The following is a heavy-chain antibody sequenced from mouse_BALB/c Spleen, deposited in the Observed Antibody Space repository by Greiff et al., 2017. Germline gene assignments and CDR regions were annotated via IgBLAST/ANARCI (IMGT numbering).Heavy chain of an antibody. CDR2: IRNKANGYTT. CDR1: GFTFTDYY. V-gene: IGHV7-3*02. CDR3: ARDGDFFDY. J-gene: IGHJ2*01. Sequence: EAQRVESGGGLVQPGGSLRLSCATSGFTFTDYYMSWVRQPPGKALEWLGFIRNKANGYTTEYSASVKGRFTISRDNSQSILYLQMNTLRAEDSATYYCARDGDFFDYWGQGTTLTVSS.